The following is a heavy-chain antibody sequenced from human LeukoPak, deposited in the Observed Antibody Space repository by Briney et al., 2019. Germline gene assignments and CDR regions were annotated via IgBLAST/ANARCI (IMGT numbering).Heavy chain of an antibody. CDR3: ARVSQAPAYCSGGSCYSYPLYYYYMDV. J-gene: IGHJ6*03. CDR1: GGSISSYY. CDR2: IYTSGST. D-gene: IGHD2-15*01. Sequence: PSETLSLTCTASGGSISSYYWSWIRQPAGKGLEWIGRIYTSGSTNYNPSLKSRVTMSVDTSKNQFSLKLSSVTAADTAVYYCARVSQAPAYCSGGSCYSYPLYYYYMDVWGKGTTVTVSS. V-gene: IGHV4-4*07.